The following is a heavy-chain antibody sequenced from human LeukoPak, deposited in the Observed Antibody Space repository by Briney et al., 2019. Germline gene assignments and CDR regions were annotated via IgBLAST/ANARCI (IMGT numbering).Heavy chain of an antibody. CDR1: GYTFTSYG. J-gene: IGHJ3*02. V-gene: IGHV1-18*01. CDR3: ARGRIVVVPYDAFDI. Sequence: ASVKVSCKASGYTFTSYGISWVRQAPGQGLEWMGWISAYNGNTNYAQKLQGRVTMTTDTSTSTAYMELSRLRSDDTAVYYCARGRIVVVPYDAFDIWGQGTMVTVSS. CDR2: ISAYNGNT. D-gene: IGHD2-15*01.